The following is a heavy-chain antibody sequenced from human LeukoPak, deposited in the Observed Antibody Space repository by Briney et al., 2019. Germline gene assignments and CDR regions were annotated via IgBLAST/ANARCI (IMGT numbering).Heavy chain of an antibody. CDR3: ASSSSSWYNRFDP. Sequence: SETLSLTCTVSGGSISSGDYYWSWIRQPPGKGLEWIGYIYYSGSTYYNPSLKSRVTISVDTSKNQFSLKLSSVTAADTALYYCASSSSSWYNRFDPWGQGTLVTVSS. J-gene: IGHJ5*02. CDR1: GGSISSGDYY. D-gene: IGHD6-13*01. V-gene: IGHV4-30-4*08. CDR2: IYYSGST.